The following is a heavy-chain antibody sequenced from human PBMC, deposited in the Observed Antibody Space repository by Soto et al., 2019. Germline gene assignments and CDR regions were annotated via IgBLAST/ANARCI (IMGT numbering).Heavy chain of an antibody. Sequence: GESLKISCQVSGYTFTIYWFGWVRQMPGKGLEWMGIIYPSDSDTRYSPSFQGQVTISADQSINTAYLQWDSLKASDTAIYYCARPANTVADHFDLWGQGTPVTVSS. J-gene: IGHJ4*02. CDR3: ARPANTVADHFDL. CDR2: IYPSDSDT. D-gene: IGHD4-17*01. CDR1: GYTFTIYW. V-gene: IGHV5-51*01.